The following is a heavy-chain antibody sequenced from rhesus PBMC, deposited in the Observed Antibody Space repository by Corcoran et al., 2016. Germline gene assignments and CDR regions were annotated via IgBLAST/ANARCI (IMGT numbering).Heavy chain of an antibody. D-gene: IGHD6-13*01. V-gene: IGHV4-76*01. CDR2: REGSRGNT. Sequence: QVQLQESGPGVVKPSETLSLTFAVSGGSISSGYDWSWIRQLPVMGREWVGYREGSRGNTNAHATLRNVDTIAEDGYMIELSLERSCETATDTAVYKWAREEQLVEGRFGVWGPGVLVTVSS. CDR3: AREEQLVEGRFGV. J-gene: IGHJ5-1*01. CDR1: GGSISSGYD.